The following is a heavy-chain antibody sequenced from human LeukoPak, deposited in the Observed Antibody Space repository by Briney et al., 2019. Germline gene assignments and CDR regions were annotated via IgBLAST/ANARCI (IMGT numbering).Heavy chain of an antibody. CDR2: IYYSGDT. V-gene: IGHV4-59*08. Sequence: KPSETLSLTCTVSGGSMTGYYWIWIRQPPVKGLEWIGYIYYSGDTNYNPSLKSRATISVDTSKNQFSLKLNSVTATDTAIYYCARQLNGKYCFDNWGQGTLVTVSS. D-gene: IGHD1-26*01. CDR3: ARQLNGKYCFDN. CDR1: GGSMTGYY. J-gene: IGHJ4*02.